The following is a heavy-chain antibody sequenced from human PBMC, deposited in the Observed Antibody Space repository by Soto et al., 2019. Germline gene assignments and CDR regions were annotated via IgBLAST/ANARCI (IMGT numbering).Heavy chain of an antibody. D-gene: IGHD2-2*01. V-gene: IGHV3-7*01. J-gene: IGHJ4*02. Sequence: GGSLRLSCAASGFTFSSYAMSWVRQAPGKGLEWVANIKEDGSEKYYMDSVKGRFTISRDNAKNSLSLQMNSLRVEDSAIYYCAREEPVVPAAIPFHYWGQGTQVTVSS. CDR3: AREEPVVPAAIPFHY. CDR1: GFTFSSYA. CDR2: IKEDGSEK.